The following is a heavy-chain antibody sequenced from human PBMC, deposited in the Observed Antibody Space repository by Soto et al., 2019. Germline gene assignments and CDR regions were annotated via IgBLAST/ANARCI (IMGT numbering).Heavy chain of an antibody. J-gene: IGHJ6*03. V-gene: IGHV3-48*01. CDR2: ISSSSSTI. Sequence: EVQLVESGGGLVQPGGSLRLSCAASGFTFSSYSMNWVRQAPGKGLEWVSYISSSSSTIYYADSVKGRFTISRDNAKNSLYLQMISLRAEDTAVYYCARGIQLWMYYMDVWGKGTTVTVSS. CDR1: GFTFSSYS. CDR3: ARGIQLWMYYMDV. D-gene: IGHD5-18*01.